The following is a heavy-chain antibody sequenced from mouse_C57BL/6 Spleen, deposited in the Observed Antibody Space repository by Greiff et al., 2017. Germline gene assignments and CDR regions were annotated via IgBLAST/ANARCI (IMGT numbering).Heavy chain of an antibody. CDR3: AGRRFAN. CDR1: GFLLTSYG. Sequence: ALLVESGPGPVALSPSLSITRTVSGFLLTSYGVDWVRQSPGMSLEWVGVILGVGSTNYNLAFKSRLSISKDNSKNQVFLKMNSLQTDDTAMYYCAGRRFANWDDGTLENDSA. V-gene: IGHV2-6*01. CDR2: ILGVGST. D-gene: IGHD2-12*01. J-gene: IGHJ3*01.